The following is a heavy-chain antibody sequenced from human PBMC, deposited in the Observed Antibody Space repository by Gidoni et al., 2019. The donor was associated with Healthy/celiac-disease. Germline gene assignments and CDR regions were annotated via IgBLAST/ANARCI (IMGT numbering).Heavy chain of an antibody. CDR1: GYTFTSYA. D-gene: IGHD6-6*01. CDR3: ARALYGQLVRYFDY. CDR2: INTNTGNP. V-gene: IGHV7-4-1*02. J-gene: IGHJ4*02. Sequence: QVQLMQSVSDLTKPGASVKASYKASGYTFTSYAINWVRQAPGQGLEWMGLINTNTGNPTYAQGFTGRFVFSLDTSVSTAYLQISSLKAEDTAVYYCARALYGQLVRYFDYWGQGTLVTVSS.